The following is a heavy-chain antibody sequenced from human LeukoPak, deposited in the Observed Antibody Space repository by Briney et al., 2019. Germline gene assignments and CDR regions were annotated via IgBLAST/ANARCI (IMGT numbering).Heavy chain of an antibody. D-gene: IGHD3-9*01. J-gene: IGHJ4*02. Sequence: GGSLRLSCTASGFTFGDYAMSWVRQAPGKGLDWVANIKQDGSEKYYVESVKGRFTISRDNAKNSLYLQMNSLRAEDTAVYYCAKSRYFDWLLFLDYWGQGTLVTVTS. CDR1: GFTFGDYA. V-gene: IGHV3-7*03. CDR3: AKSRYFDWLLFLDY. CDR2: IKQDGSEK.